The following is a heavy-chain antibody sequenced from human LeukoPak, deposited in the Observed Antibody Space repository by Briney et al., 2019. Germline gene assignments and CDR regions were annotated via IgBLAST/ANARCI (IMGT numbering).Heavy chain of an antibody. V-gene: IGHV3-66*01. Sequence: PGGSLRLSCAASGFTVSSNYTSWVRQAPGKGLEWVSVIYSGGSTYYADSVKGRFTISRDNSKNTLYLQMNSLRAEDTAVYYCAREVWFGELSGYYFDYWGQGTLVTVSS. CDR2: IYSGGST. CDR1: GFTVSSNY. CDR3: AREVWFGELSGYYFDY. D-gene: IGHD3-10*01. J-gene: IGHJ4*02.